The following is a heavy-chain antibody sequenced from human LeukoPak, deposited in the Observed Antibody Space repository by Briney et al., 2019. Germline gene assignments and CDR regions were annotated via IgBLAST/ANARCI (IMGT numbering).Heavy chain of an antibody. Sequence: SETLSLTCTASGGSLSSYYWTWIRQPAGKGLEWIGRIYASGSTNYNASLESRVTMSVDTSKNQFSLKLSSVTAAGTAIYYCARGGLVHYYFDYWGQGTLVTVSS. CDR2: IYASGST. V-gene: IGHV4-4*07. CDR3: ARGGLVHYYFDY. CDR1: GGSLSSYY. D-gene: IGHD3/OR15-3a*01. J-gene: IGHJ4*02.